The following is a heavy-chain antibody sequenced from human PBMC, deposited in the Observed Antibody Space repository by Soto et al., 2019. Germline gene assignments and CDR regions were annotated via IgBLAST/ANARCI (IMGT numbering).Heavy chain of an antibody. CDR1: GGSINTNGYY. CDR3: ARHPSGFYDV. Sequence: QLQLQESGPGLVKPSETLSLTCTVSGGSINTNGYYWAWIRQPPGKGLEWIGSIYYSGTTYYNSSLKSRVIISSDMSKNQFSLTLTSVTAADTAVYSCARHPSGFYDVWGQGTLVTVSS. D-gene: IGHD3-3*01. CDR2: IYYSGTT. J-gene: IGHJ4*02. V-gene: IGHV4-39*01.